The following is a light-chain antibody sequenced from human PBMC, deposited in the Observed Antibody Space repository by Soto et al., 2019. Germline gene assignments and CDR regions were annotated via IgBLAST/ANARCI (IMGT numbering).Light chain of an antibody. CDR1: QSVSTF. CDR2: KAS. Sequence: DIQMTQSPSTLSASVGDRVTITCRASQSVSTFLAWYQQKPGRAPTLLISKASTLESGVPSRFSGSGSGAEFSLTISSLQLDDSATYYCQHYNGYPLTFGQGTRLEIK. J-gene: IGKJ5*01. V-gene: IGKV1-5*03. CDR3: QHYNGYPLT.